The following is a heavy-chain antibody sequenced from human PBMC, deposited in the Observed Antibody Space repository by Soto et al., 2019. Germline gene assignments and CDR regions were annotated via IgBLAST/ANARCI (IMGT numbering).Heavy chain of an antibody. CDR2: IIPIFGTA. CDR1: GGTFSSYA. V-gene: IGHV1-69*13. J-gene: IGHJ4*02. D-gene: IGHD6-6*01. CDR3: ASPGFVLNQESYFDY. Sequence: GASVKVSCKASGGTFSSYAISWVRQAPGQGLEWMGGIIPIFGTANYAQKFQGRVTITADESTSTAYMELSSLRSEDTAVYYCASPGFVLNQESYFDYWGQGTLVTVS.